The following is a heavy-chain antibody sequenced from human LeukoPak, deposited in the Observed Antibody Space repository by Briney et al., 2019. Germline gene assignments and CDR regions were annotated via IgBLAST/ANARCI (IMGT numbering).Heavy chain of an antibody. V-gene: IGHV3-30*02. Sequence: GGSLRLSCAASGFTFSSYGMHWVGQAPGKGLEWVAFIRYDGSNKYYADSVKGRFTISRDNSKNTLYLQMNSLRAEDTAVYYCAKDRGGGVYSYGLNWFDPWGQGTLVTVSS. CDR1: GFTFSSYG. CDR3: AKDRGGGVYSYGLNWFDP. J-gene: IGHJ5*02. D-gene: IGHD5-18*01. CDR2: IRYDGSNK.